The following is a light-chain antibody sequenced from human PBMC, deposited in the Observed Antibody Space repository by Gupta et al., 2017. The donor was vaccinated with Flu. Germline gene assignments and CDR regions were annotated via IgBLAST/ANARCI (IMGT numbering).Light chain of an antibody. Sequence: DIQMTQPPSSLSAPVGDRVTITCRASQSISRFLNWYQQKVGQVPKLLIYGASSLQGGVPSRFSGSGSGTDFTLTISNLQREDFAIYYCQQSDIAPLTFSGGTRVEIK. J-gene: IGKJ4*01. CDR2: GAS. CDR1: QSISRF. V-gene: IGKV1-39*01. CDR3: QQSDIAPLT.